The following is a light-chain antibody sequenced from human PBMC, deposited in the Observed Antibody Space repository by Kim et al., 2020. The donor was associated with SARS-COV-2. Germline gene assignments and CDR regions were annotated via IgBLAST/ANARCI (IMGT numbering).Light chain of an antibody. V-gene: IGKV1-39*01. CDR3: QQTYSTPAT. J-gene: IGKJ1*01. Sequence: ASVGDRVTINCRTSQSISTHLNWYQQKPGKAPDLLIYAASSLVSGVPSRFSGTGSGTDFTLTISSLQPEDFATYYCQQTYSTPATFGQGTKVDIK. CDR1: QSISTH. CDR2: AAS.